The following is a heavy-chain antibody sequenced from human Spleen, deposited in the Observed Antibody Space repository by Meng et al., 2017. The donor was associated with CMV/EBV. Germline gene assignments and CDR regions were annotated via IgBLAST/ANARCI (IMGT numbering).Heavy chain of an antibody. Sequence: GESLKISCAASGFTFSSYSMNWVRQAPGKGLEWVSSISGSGSYMHYGHSVKGRFTISRDNSKNTLYLQMNSLRAEDTAVYYCAKDVFKWNDGNEWSYFDYWGQGTLVTVSS. J-gene: IGHJ4*02. CDR2: ISGSGSYM. CDR3: AKDVFKWNDGNEWSYFDY. D-gene: IGHD1-1*01. CDR1: GFTFSSYS. V-gene: IGHV3-21*01.